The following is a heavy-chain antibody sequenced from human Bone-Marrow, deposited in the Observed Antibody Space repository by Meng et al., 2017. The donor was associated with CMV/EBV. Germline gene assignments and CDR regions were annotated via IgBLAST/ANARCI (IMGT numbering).Heavy chain of an antibody. CDR2: VRGSGTSA. J-gene: IGHJ4*02. V-gene: IGHV3-23*01. CDR3: MGWQQLNRVDY. CDR1: GFAFSSYE. D-gene: IGHD6-13*01. Sequence: SFAVAGFAFSSYERSWFRQSQWRVVEWVSAVRGSGTSAYSADSVTGRFTNSSGNSKTTLYLQVNSLRVESTAVYYYMGWQQLNRVDYWGQGTLVTVSS.